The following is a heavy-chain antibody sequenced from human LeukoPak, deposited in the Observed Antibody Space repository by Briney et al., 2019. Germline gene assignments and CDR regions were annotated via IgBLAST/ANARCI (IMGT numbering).Heavy chain of an antibody. CDR1: GFTFSNYA. V-gene: IGHV3-23*01. CDR3: AKSPLIASFDY. D-gene: IGHD6-13*01. CDR2: ISGSGGST. Sequence: PGGSLRLSCAASGFTFSNYAMSWVRQAPGKGLEWVSGISGSGGSTYYADSVKGRFTISRDNSKNSLYLHMNSLRAEDTAVYYCAKSPLIASFDYWGQGTLVTVSS. J-gene: IGHJ4*02.